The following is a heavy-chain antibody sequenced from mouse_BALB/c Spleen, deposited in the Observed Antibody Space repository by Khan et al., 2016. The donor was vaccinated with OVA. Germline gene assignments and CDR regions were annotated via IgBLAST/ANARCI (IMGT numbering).Heavy chain of an antibody. Sequence: EVHLQEPGPGLVKPSQSLSLTCTAIGYSITSGYCWNWIRQFPGNKLEWMGYISYSGSTNYNPSFKSRIPITRDTAKNQFFLQLNSMTTEDTDTYYCARTARIKYWGQGTTLTVSS. CDR3: ARTARIKY. D-gene: IGHD1-2*01. J-gene: IGHJ2*01. CDR1: GYSITSGYC. V-gene: IGHV3-1*02. CDR2: ISYSGST.